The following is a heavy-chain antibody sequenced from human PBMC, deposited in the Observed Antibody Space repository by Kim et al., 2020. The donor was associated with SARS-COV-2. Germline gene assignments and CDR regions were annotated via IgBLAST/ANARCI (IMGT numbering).Heavy chain of an antibody. CDR1: GGSVNNGDYY. Sequence: SETLSLTCSVSGGSVNNGDYYWTWIHQHPGKGLEWIGYIYYSGSTHYNPSLKGRVSISVDTSQNQFSLKLSSMTAADTAVYYCARARGLTTDPSFVDYYGVDLWGQGTTVTVSS. CDR2: IYYSGST. J-gene: IGHJ6*01. CDR3: ARARGLTTDPSFVDYYGVDL. D-gene: IGHD3-22*01. V-gene: IGHV4-31*03.